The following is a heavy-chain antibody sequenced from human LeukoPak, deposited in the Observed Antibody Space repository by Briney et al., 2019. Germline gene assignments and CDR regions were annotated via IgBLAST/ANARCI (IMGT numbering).Heavy chain of an antibody. V-gene: IGHV4-39*07. CDR2: VYYSGNS. CDR1: GDSISSSSYY. D-gene: IGHD5-18*01. Sequence: PSETLSLTCTVSGDSISSSSYYWGWIRQPPGTGLEWIGSVYYSGNSYYKPSLKSRVTISIDTSKNQFSLKLSSVTAADTAVYYCAREAGSTAMEAYYFDYWGQGTLVTVSS. CDR3: AREAGSTAMEAYYFDY. J-gene: IGHJ4*02.